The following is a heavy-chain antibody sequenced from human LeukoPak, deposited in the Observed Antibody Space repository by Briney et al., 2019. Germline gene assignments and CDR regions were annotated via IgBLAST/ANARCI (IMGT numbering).Heavy chain of an antibody. D-gene: IGHD4-17*01. Sequence: ASVKVSCKASGYTFTSYDINWVRQATGQGLEWMGWINPNSGGTNYAQKFQGRVTMTRDTSISTAYMELSRLRSDDTAVYYCARAYGDGAFDIWGQGTMVTVSS. CDR1: GYTFTSYD. CDR2: INPNSGGT. V-gene: IGHV1-2*02. J-gene: IGHJ3*02. CDR3: ARAYGDGAFDI.